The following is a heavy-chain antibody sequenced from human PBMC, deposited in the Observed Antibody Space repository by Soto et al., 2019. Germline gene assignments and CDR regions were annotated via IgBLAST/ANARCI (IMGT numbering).Heavy chain of an antibody. D-gene: IGHD3-10*01. CDR3: AREDFYGSGSYSY. CDR1: GYTFTSYN. V-gene: IGHV1-8*01. CDR2: MNPNSGNS. Sequence: QVQLVQSGAEVEKPGASVKVSCKASGYTFTSYNINWVRQATGQGLEWMGWMNPNSGNSGFAQKFQGRVTMTRSTSTSTAYMELSSLKSEDTAVYFCAREDFYGSGSYSYWGHGTLVTVSS. J-gene: IGHJ4*01.